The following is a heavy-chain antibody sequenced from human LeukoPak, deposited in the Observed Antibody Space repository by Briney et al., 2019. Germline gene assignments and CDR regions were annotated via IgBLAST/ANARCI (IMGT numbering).Heavy chain of an antibody. CDR3: AREKPPTRSLNWFDP. V-gene: IGHV1-46*01. CDR1: GYTFTSYY. J-gene: IGHJ5*02. CDR2: INPSGGST. D-gene: IGHD1-26*01. Sequence: GVSVKVSCKASGYTFTSYYMHWVRQAPGQGLEWMGIINPSGGSTSYAQKFQGRVTMTRDMSTSTVYMELSSLRSEDTAVYYCAREKPPTRSLNWFDPWGQGTLVTVSS.